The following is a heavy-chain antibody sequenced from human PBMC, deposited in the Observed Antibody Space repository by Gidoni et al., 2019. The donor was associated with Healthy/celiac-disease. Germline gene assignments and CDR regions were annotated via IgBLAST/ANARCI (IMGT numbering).Heavy chain of an antibody. D-gene: IGHD4-17*01. J-gene: IGHJ4*02. CDR3: ARAQHMHREHMTKGLGY. CDR2: MNPNSGNT. V-gene: IGHV1-8*01. Sequence: QVQLVQSGAEVKKPGASVKVSCKASGYTFTRYDINWVRQATGQGLEWMGWMNPNSGNTGYAQKFQGRVTMTRNTSISTAYMELSSLRSEDTAVYYCARAQHMHREHMTKGLGYWGQGTLVTVSS. CDR1: GYTFTRYD.